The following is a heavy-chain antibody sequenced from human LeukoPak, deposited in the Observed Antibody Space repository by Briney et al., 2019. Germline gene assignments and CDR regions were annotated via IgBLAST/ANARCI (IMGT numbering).Heavy chain of an antibody. CDR3: ARDYSNYGIDY. Sequence: SQTLSLTCTVSGGSISSGSYYWSWIRQPAGKGLEWIGRIYTSGSTNYNPSLKSRVTISVDTSKNQFSLKLSSVTAADTAVYCCARDYSNYGIDYWGQGTLVTVSS. CDR2: IYTSGST. V-gene: IGHV4-61*02. J-gene: IGHJ4*02. CDR1: GGSISSGSYY. D-gene: IGHD4-11*01.